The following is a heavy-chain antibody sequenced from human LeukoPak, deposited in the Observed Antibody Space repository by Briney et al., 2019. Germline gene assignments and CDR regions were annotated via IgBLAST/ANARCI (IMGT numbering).Heavy chain of an antibody. D-gene: IGHD6-13*01. CDR3: ATGGITAAGDY. J-gene: IGHJ4*02. CDR1: GYTFTGCY. Sequence: GASVTVSCKASGYTFTGCYMHWVRQAPGQGLEWMGWINPNSGGTNCAQKFQGRVTITRDTSISTAYMELSRLRSDDTAVYYCATGGITAAGDYWGQGTLVTVSS. CDR2: INPNSGGT. V-gene: IGHV1-2*02.